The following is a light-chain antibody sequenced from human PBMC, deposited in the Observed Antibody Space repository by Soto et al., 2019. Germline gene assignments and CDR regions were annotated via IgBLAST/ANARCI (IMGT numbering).Light chain of an antibody. Sequence: MQTTQSPATLSASVGDRVTITCRASQGISSYLAWYQQKPGKAPKLLISATSTLQSGVPSRFSGRGSGTNFTLTISSLQSEDSATYYCIQDFISPLTVGQGTKVDIK. CDR3: IQDFISPLT. CDR1: QGISSY. J-gene: IGKJ1*01. CDR2: ATS. V-gene: IGKV1-6*01.